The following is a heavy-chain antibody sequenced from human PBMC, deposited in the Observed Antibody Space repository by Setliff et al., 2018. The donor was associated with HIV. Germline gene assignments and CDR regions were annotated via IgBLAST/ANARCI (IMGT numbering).Heavy chain of an antibody. D-gene: IGHD2-21*01. CDR2: TYSSGST. CDR1: GGSISSDTYH. Sequence: PSETLSLTCTVSGGSISSDTYHYSWIRQPAGKGLEWIGQTYSSGSTKCNPSLKSRVTISVDTSKNQFSLTLSSVTAADTAMYYCATYAGNGGGKGYWGQATLVTVSS. CDR3: ATYAGNGGGKGY. V-gene: IGHV4-61*09. J-gene: IGHJ4*02.